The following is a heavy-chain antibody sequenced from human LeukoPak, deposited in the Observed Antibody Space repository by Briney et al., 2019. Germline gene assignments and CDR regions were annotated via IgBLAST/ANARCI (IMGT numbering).Heavy chain of an antibody. Sequence: SVKVSCKASGGTFSSYAISWVRQAPGQGLEWMGGIIPIFGTANYAQKFQGRVTITADKSTSTAYMELSSLRSEDTAVYYCAGGLMGGYPRFDYWGQGTLVTVSS. J-gene: IGHJ4*02. CDR1: GGTFSSYA. D-gene: IGHD3-22*01. V-gene: IGHV1-69*06. CDR2: IIPIFGTA. CDR3: AGGLMGGYPRFDY.